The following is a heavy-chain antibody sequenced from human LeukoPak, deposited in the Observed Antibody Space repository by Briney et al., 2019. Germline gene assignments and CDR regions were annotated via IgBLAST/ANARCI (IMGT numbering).Heavy chain of an antibody. CDR3: TRVPYGDYWSSDY. CDR1: GFTFNNYW. V-gene: IGHV3-7*01. CDR2: IKHD. J-gene: IGHJ4*02. D-gene: IGHD4-17*01. Sequence: GGSLRLSCAASGFTFNNYWMSWVRQAPGKGLKWVANIKHDDYVDSVKGRFTISRDNAKNSLFLQMNSLRVEDTAIYYCTRVPYGDYWSSDYWGQGTLVTVSS.